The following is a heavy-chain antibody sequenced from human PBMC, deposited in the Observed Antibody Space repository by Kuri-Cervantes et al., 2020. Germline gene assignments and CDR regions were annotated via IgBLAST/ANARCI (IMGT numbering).Heavy chain of an antibody. V-gene: IGHV1-3*02. J-gene: IGHJ4*02. Sequence: ASVKVSCKASGYTFTSYAMHWVRQAPGQRLEWTGRSDAGNAGNGNTKYSQEFQDRVTITRDTSASTAYMDLSSLRSDDTAVYYCARGGLAVAGNFDYWGQGTLVTVSS. CDR3: ARGGLAVAGNFDY. D-gene: IGHD6-19*01. CDR2: SDAGNAGNGNT. CDR1: GYTFTSYA.